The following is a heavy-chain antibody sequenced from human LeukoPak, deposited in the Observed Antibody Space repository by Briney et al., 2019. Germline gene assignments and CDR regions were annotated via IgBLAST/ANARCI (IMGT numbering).Heavy chain of an antibody. J-gene: IGHJ4*02. D-gene: IGHD3-22*01. V-gene: IGHV1-69*05. CDR2: IIPIFGTT. CDR3: ASTYYDSSGYYNYFDR. Sequence: SVKLSCTSSGDSFGSYCFSWVRQAPGQGLEWMGVIIPIFGTTNYAQKFQGRVTISTDESTSTAFTELSSVRCEDTAVYYCASTYYDSSGYYNYFDRWRQGSLLTVSS. CDR1: GDSFGSYC.